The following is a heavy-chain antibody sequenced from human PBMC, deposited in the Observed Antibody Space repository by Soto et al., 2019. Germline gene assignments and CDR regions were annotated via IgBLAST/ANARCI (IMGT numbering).Heavy chain of an antibody. CDR2: IWYDGSNK. D-gene: IGHD7-27*01. CDR3: ARDCRNWGSGVGDAFDI. Sequence: QVQLVESGGGVVQPGRSLRLSCAAAGFTFSSYGMHWVRQAPGKGLEWVAVIWYDGSNKYYADSVKGRFTISRDNSKNTLYLQMNSLSAEDTAVYYCARDCRNWGSGVGDAFDIWGQGTMVTVSS. CDR1: GFTFSSYG. J-gene: IGHJ3*02. V-gene: IGHV3-33*01.